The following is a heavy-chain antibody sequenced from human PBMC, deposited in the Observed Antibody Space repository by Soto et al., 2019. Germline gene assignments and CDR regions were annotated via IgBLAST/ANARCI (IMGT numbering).Heavy chain of an antibody. V-gene: IGHV2-5*02. CDR2: IYWDDDK. J-gene: IGHJ5*02. D-gene: IGHD2-21*01. CDR1: GFSLTTRGVG. CDR3: AHIPNYSQYDWFDP. Sequence: QITLKESGPTLVKPTQTLTLTCTFSGFSLTTRGVGVGWIRQPPGTALECLALIYWDDDKRYSPSLQSRLSITKDTSKNQVVLTMTNVDPVDTATYYCAHIPNYSQYDWFDPWGQGTLVSVSS.